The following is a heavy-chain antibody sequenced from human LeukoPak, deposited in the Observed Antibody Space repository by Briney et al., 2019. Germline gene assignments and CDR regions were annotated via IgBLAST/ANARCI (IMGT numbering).Heavy chain of an antibody. V-gene: IGHV3-23*01. D-gene: IGHD1-26*01. CDR2: ISGSGDNT. CDR3: AKIAGATDFDY. CDR1: GFTFSDYY. J-gene: IGHJ4*02. Sequence: PGGSLRLSCAASGFTFSDYYMSWIRQAPGKGLEWVSAISGSGDNTYYANSVKGRFTISRDNSKNTLYLQMNSLRAEDTAVYYCAKIAGATDFDYWGQATLVTVSS.